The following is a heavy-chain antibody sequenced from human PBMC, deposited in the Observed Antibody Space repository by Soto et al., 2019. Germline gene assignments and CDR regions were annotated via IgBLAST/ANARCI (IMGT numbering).Heavy chain of an antibody. J-gene: IGHJ4*02. CDR3: ARGEDYIWGSYRYPLFDY. D-gene: IGHD3-16*02. CDR1: GYTFTSYD. Sequence: QVQLVQSGAAVKKPGASVKVSCKASGYTFTSYDINWVRQATGQGLEWMGWMNPNSGNTGYAQKFQGRVTMTRNTSISTAYMELSSLRSEDTAVYYCARGEDYIWGSYRYPLFDYWGQGTLVTVSS. V-gene: IGHV1-8*01. CDR2: MNPNSGNT.